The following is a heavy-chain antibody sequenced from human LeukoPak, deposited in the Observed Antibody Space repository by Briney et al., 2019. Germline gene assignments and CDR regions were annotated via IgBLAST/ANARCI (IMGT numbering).Heavy chain of an antibody. Sequence: SQTLSLTCTVSGGSISSGDYYWSWIRQPPGKGLEWIGYIYYSGSTYYNPSLKSRVTISVDTSKNQFSLKLSSVTAADTAVYYCARGTLRFLEWLSRDYNWFDPWGQGTLVTVSS. V-gene: IGHV4-30-4*01. J-gene: IGHJ5*02. CDR3: ARGTLRFLEWLSRDYNWFDP. D-gene: IGHD3-3*01. CDR1: GGSISSGDYY. CDR2: IYYSGST.